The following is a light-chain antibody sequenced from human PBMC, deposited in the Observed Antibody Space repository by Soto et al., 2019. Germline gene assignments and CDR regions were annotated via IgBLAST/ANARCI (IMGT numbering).Light chain of an antibody. V-gene: IGLV2-14*01. CDR3: SSYTTSTARV. CDR1: SSDIGRYKY. CDR2: GVS. J-gene: IGLJ3*02. Sequence: QSALTQPASVSGSPGQSITISCTGTSSDIGRYKYVSWYQQHPGKVPKLMIYGVSNRPSGVSSRFSGSKSGNTASLTISGLQAEDEADYYCSSYTTSTARVFGGGTKVTVL.